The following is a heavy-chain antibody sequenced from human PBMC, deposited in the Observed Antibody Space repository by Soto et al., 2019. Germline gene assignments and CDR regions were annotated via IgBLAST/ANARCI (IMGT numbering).Heavy chain of an antibody. Sequence: AESLKISCKASGYNFTALWINWVRQMPGKGLEWLGKIDPSDYYTNYSPSFEGHVTISNDNSSTTAYLQWSSLRASDTALYFCARVHKNWFDSWDQGTMVSVSS. V-gene: IGHV5-10-1*01. CDR1: GYNFTALW. J-gene: IGHJ5*01. CDR2: IDPSDYYT. CDR3: ARVHKNWFDS.